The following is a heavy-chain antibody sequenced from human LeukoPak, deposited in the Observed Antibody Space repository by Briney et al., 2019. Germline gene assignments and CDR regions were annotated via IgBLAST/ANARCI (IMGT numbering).Heavy chain of an antibody. J-gene: IGHJ4*02. CDR2: INKDGSEI. CDR3: ARDKVTY. V-gene: IGHV3-7*01. CDR1: GFTFSNYW. Sequence: GGSLRLSCVASGFTFSNYWMSWVRQAPGKGLEWVAHINKDGSEIYYVDSVKGRFTISRDNAKSPLSLQMNSLRVADTAVYYCARDKVTYWGQGMQVTVPS.